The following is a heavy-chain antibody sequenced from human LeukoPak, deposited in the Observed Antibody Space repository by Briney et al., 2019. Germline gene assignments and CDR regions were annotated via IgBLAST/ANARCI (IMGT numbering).Heavy chain of an antibody. CDR2: IYYSGST. J-gene: IGHJ5*02. V-gene: IGHV4-59*01. CDR3: ARAIAAAGTFGNWFDP. D-gene: IGHD6-13*01. CDR1: GGSISNYY. Sequence: SETLSLTCTVSGGSISNYYWSWIRQPPGKGLEWIGYIYYSGSTNYNPSLKSRVTISVDTSKNQFSLKLSSVTAADTAVYYCARAIAAAGTFGNWFDPWGQGTLVTVSS.